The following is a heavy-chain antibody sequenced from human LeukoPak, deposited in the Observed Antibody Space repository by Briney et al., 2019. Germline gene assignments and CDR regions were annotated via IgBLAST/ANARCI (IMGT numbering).Heavy chain of an antibody. CDR1: GFTFDDYA. J-gene: IGHJ3*02. V-gene: IGHV3-9*01. D-gene: IGHD3-10*01. CDR2: ISWNSGSI. Sequence: PGRSLRLSCAASGFTFDDYAMHWVRQAPGKGLEWVSGISWNSGSIGYADSVKGRFTISRDNAKNSLYLQMNSLRAEDTALYYCAKDRYYYGSGSHPLAFDIWGQGTMVTVSS. CDR3: AKDRYYYGSGSHPLAFDI.